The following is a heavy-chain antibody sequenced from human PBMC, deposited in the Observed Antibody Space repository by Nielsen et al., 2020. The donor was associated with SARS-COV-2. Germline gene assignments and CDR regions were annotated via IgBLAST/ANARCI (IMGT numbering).Heavy chain of an antibody. V-gene: IGHV1-3*01. CDR3: AREHFVGGLGIVVVISTILDY. D-gene: IGHD3-22*01. J-gene: IGHJ4*02. CDR1: GYRFTSYA. CDR2: INAGNGYT. Sequence: ASVKVSCKASGYRFTSYAIHWVRQAPGQGLESMGWINAGNGYTEYSQKFQGRVTMTRDTSTSTVYMELSSLRSEDTAVYYCAREHFVGGLGIVVVISTILDYWGQGTLVTVSS.